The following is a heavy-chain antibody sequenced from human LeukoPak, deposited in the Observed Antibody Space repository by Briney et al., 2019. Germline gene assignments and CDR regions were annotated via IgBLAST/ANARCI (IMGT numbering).Heavy chain of an antibody. CDR1: GYTLTELS. D-gene: IGHD6-19*01. CDR2: FDPEDGET. Sequence: ASVKVSCKVSGYTLTELSMHWVRQAPGKGLEWMGGFDPEDGETIYAQKFQGRVTMTEDTSTDTAYMELSSLRSEDTAVYYCVRVGSSGWYSSYYGMDVWGQGTTVTVSS. V-gene: IGHV1-24*01. CDR3: VRVGSSGWYSSYYGMDV. J-gene: IGHJ6*02.